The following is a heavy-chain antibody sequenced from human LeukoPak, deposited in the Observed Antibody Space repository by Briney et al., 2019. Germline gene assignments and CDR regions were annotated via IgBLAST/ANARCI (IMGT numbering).Heavy chain of an antibody. V-gene: IGHV1-58*02. CDR2: IVVGSGNT. J-gene: IGHJ4*02. CDR3: ASIKEQAAAGIGY. D-gene: IGHD6-13*01. CDR1: GFTFTSSA. Sequence: GASVKVSCKASGFTFTSSAMQWVRQARGQRLEWIGWIVVGSGNTNYAQKFQERVTITRDMSTSTAYMELSSLRSEDTAVYYCASIKEQAAAGIGYWGQGTLVTVSS.